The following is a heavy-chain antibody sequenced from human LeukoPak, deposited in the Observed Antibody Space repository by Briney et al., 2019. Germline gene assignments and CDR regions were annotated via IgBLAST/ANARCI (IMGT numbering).Heavy chain of an antibody. CDR3: ARLGVLGMHAFDI. Sequence: PGRSLRLSCAASGFTFSDYYMSWIRQAPGKGLEWVSYISSSGSTIYYADSVKGRFTISRDNAKNSLYLQMNSLRAEDTAVYYCARLGVLGMHAFDIWGQGTMVTVSS. D-gene: IGHD7-27*01. J-gene: IGHJ3*02. V-gene: IGHV3-11*04. CDR1: GFTFSDYY. CDR2: ISSSGSTI.